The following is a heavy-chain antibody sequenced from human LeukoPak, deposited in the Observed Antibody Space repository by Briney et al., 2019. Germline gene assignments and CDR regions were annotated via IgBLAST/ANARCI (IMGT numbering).Heavy chain of an antibody. Sequence: GGSLRLSCAPSGFTFSTSAMSWVRQAPGEGLEWVSTIGGSGGSTYYADSVKGRLTISRDNSKNTLYLQMNSLRAEDTAVYYCARSADRLIITFDYWGQGTLVTVSS. J-gene: IGHJ4*02. CDR1: GFTFSTSA. V-gene: IGHV3-23*01. D-gene: IGHD3-9*01. CDR3: ARSADRLIITFDY. CDR2: IGGSGGST.